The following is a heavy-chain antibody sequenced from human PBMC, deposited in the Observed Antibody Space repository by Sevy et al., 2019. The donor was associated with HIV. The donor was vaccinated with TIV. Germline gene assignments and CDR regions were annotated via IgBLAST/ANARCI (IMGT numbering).Heavy chain of an antibody. CDR1: GFTFSSYA. J-gene: IGHJ1*01. CDR3: AREYCGGDCLHHAEYFQH. Sequence: GGSLRLSCAASGFTFSSYAMHWVRQAPGKGLEWVAVISYDGSNKYYADSVKGRFTISRDNSKNTLYLQMNSLRAEDTAVYYCAREYCGGDCLHHAEYFQHWGQGTLVTVSS. D-gene: IGHD2-21*02. V-gene: IGHV3-30-3*01. CDR2: ISYDGSNK.